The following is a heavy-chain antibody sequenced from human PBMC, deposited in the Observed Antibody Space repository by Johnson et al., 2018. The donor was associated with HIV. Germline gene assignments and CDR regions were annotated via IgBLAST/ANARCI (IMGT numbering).Heavy chain of an antibody. V-gene: IGHV3-30-3*01. CDR3: AREGNYYDSSSHVFDI. Sequence: QVQLVESGGGLVQPGGSLRLSCAASGFTFSSYAMHWVRQAPGKGLEWVAVISHDGSNKYYADSLRGRFTISRDKPRNTLYLQMNSLRAEDTAVHYCAREGNYYDSSSHVFDIWGQGTMVTVSS. CDR1: GFTFSSYA. J-gene: IGHJ3*02. CDR2: ISHDGSNK. D-gene: IGHD3-22*01.